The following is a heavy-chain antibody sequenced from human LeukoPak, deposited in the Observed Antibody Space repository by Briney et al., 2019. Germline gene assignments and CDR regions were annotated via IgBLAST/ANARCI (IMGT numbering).Heavy chain of an antibody. V-gene: IGHV3-15*01. J-gene: IGHJ3*02. CDR2: IKSKTDGGTT. Sequence: GGSLRLSCAASGFTFSNAWMSWVRQAPGKGLEWVGRIKSKTDGGTTDYAALVKGRFTISRDDSKNTLYLQMNSLKTEDTAVYYCTTGFAYGGGAFDIWGQGTMVTVSS. CDR3: TTGFAYGGGAFDI. D-gene: IGHD4-23*01. CDR1: GFTFSNAW.